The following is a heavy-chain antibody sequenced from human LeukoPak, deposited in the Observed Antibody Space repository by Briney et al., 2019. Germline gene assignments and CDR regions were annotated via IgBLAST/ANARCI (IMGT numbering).Heavy chain of an antibody. V-gene: IGHV3-21*01. D-gene: IGHD3-22*01. CDR1: GFTFSSYS. CDR2: ISSSSSYI. J-gene: IGHJ4*02. CDR3: ARGLLYYYDSSGYSPYFDY. Sequence: NPGGSLRLSCAASGFTFSSYSMNWVRQAPGKRLEWVSSISSSSSYIYYADSVKGRFTISRDNAKNSLYLQMNSLRAEDTAVYYCARGLLYYYDSSGYSPYFDYWGQGALVTVSS.